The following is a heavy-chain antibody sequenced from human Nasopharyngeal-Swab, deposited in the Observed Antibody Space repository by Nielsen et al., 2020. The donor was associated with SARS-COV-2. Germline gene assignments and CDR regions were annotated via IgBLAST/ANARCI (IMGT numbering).Heavy chain of an antibody. CDR1: GYTFIDHY. V-gene: IGHV1-2*02. Sequence: ASVKVSCKASGYTFIDHYMHWVRQAPGQALEWMGSINPNSGDPTYARKFKGRVTLTRYTSTSTAFMELSSLAADDTAVYYCAKNSDNYYFDFWGQGTLVTVSS. D-gene: IGHD1-1*01. CDR3: AKNSDNYYFDF. CDR2: INPNSGDP. J-gene: IGHJ4*02.